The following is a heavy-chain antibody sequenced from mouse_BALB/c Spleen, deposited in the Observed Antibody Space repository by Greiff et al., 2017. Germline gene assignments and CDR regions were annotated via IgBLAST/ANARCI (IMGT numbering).Heavy chain of an antibody. J-gene: IGHJ3*01. Sequence: VQLQESGAELVRPGSSVKISCKASGYAFSSYWMNWVKQRPGQGLEWIGQIYPGDGDTNYNGKFKGKATLTADKSSSTAYMQLSSLTSEDSAVYFCARKGYDSWFAYWGQGTLVTVSA. V-gene: IGHV1-80*01. CDR1: GYAFSSYW. CDR3: ARKGYDSWFAY. CDR2: IYPGDGDT. D-gene: IGHD2-2*01.